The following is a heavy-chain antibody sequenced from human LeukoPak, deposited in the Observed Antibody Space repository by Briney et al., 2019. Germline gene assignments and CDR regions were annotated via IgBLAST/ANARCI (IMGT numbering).Heavy chain of an antibody. D-gene: IGHD2-2*01. Sequence: SETLSLTCTVSGGSISSSSYYWGWIRQPPGKGLEWIGSIYYSGSTYYNPSLKSRVTISVDTSKNQFSLKLSSVTAADTAVYYCARGGQLLPQETFDYWGQGTLVTVSS. CDR2: IYYSGST. CDR3: ARGGQLLPQETFDY. J-gene: IGHJ4*02. CDR1: GGSISSSSYY. V-gene: IGHV4-39*07.